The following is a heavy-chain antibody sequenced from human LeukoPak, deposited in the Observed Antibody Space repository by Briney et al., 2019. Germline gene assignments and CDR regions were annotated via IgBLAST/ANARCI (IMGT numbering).Heavy chain of an antibody. CDR3: ARPPTVYFYYMDL. D-gene: IGHD2/OR15-2a*01. V-gene: IGHV3-69-1*02. Sequence: GGSLRLSCAASGFIFSDYSMTWIRQAPGKGLEWVSYISSSSTIDYGDSVKGRFTISRDNAKNSLYLQMNSLRGEDTAVYYCARPPTVYFYYMDLWGKGTTVTVSS. CDR2: ISSSSTI. J-gene: IGHJ6*03. CDR1: GFIFSDYS.